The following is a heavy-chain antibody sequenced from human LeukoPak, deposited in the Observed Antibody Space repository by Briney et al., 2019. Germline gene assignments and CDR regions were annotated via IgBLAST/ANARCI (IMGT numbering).Heavy chain of an antibody. J-gene: IGHJ5*02. Sequence: ASETLSLTCAVYGGSFSGYYWSWIRQPPGKGLEWIGEINHSGSTNYNPSLKSRVTISVDTSKNQFSLKLSSVTAADTAVYYCARSIYSYGYTEFWFDPWGQGTLVTVSS. CDR2: INHSGST. CDR3: ARSIYSYGYTEFWFDP. V-gene: IGHV4-34*01. D-gene: IGHD5-18*01. CDR1: GGSFSGYY.